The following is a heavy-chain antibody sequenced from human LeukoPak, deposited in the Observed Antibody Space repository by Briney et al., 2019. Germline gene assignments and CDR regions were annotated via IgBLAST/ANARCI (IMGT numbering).Heavy chain of an antibody. V-gene: IGHV3-33*08. CDR2: IWYDGSNK. J-gene: IGHJ6*02. D-gene: IGHD4-17*01. CDR3: ARTTVTGGYYYGMDV. Sequence: GGSLRLSCAASGFTFSSYSMNWVRQAPGKGLEWVAGIWYDGSNKYYADSVKGRFTISRDNSKNTLYLQMNNLTAEDTTVHYCARTTVTGGYYYGMDVWGQGTTVTVSS. CDR1: GFTFSSYS.